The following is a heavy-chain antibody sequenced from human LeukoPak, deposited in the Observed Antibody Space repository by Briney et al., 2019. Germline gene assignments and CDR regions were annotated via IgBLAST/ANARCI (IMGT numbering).Heavy chain of an antibody. J-gene: IGHJ1*01. D-gene: IGHD6-19*01. Sequence: GGSLRLSCAASGFTFSSYSMNWVRQAPGKGLEWVSSISSSSSYIYYADSVKGRSTISRDNAKNSLYLQMNSLRAEDTAVYYCARDGEIAVAGRPEYFQHWGQGTPVTVSS. CDR2: ISSSSSYI. CDR1: GFTFSSYS. V-gene: IGHV3-21*01. CDR3: ARDGEIAVAGRPEYFQH.